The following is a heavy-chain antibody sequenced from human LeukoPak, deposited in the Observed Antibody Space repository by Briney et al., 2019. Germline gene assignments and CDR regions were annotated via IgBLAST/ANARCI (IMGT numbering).Heavy chain of an antibody. CDR3: VGATQGSYFDY. CDR2: IYDNVRT. Sequence: SETLSLTCTVSGASVTSNRHYWSFIRQTPGKGLEWIGYIYDNVRTNYNPSLKTRVTMSIDTSKNQFSLNLSSVTAADTAVYYCVGATQGSYFDYWGQGTRVTVSS. CDR1: GASVTSNRHY. J-gene: IGHJ4*02. V-gene: IGHV4-61*01.